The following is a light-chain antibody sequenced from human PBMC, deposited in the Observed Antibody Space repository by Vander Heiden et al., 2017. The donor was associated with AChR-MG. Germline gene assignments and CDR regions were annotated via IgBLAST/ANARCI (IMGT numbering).Light chain of an antibody. CDR3: AAWDDRLNGYV. V-gene: IGLV1-44*01. Sequence: SVLLHLPLASGTPGPRVTVCCSGSSANIRSKTVSWYQQLPGTAPKLLIYSNNQRPSGVPDRFSGSRSGTSASLTISGLQAEDEADYYCAAWDDRLNGYVFGTGTKVTVL. CDR1: SANIRSKT. CDR2: SNN. J-gene: IGLJ1*01.